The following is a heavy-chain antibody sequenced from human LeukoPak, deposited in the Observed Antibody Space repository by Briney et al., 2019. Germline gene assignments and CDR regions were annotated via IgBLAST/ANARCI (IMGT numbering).Heavy chain of an antibody. CDR2: IFSVGST. CDR3: ARDPQSWFGEGGMDV. Sequence: SGGSLRLSCAASGFNVSSNYMSWVRQAPGKGLEWVSVIFSVGSTYYVDSVKGRFTTSRDNSKNTLYLQMNSLRVEDTAVYYCARDPQSWFGEGGMDVWGQGTTVTVFS. D-gene: IGHD3-10*01. CDR1: GFNVSSNY. V-gene: IGHV3-53*01. J-gene: IGHJ6*02.